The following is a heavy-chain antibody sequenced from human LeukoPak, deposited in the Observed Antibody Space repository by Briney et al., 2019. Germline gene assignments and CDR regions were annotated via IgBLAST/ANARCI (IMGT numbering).Heavy chain of an antibody. J-gene: IGHJ4*02. CDR2: LTSNGGST. CDR1: GFSFSRYP. D-gene: IGHD6-13*01. CDR3: VREESSSWSY. Sequence: GGSLRLSCSASGFSFSRYPMHWVCQAPGKGLEYVSALTSNGGSTVYADSVKGRFTISRDNSKNTLYLQMSSLRPEDTAVYYCVREESSSWSYWGQGTLVTVSS. V-gene: IGHV3-64D*09.